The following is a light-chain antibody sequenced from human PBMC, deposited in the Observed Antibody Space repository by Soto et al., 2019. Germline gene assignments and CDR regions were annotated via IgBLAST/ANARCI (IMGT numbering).Light chain of an antibody. CDR3: ASWDDSLNRYV. V-gene: IGLV1-44*01. CDR2: TND. Sequence: QSVLTQPPSASGTPGQRITIGCSGRRSNIGSTTVSWYQQLPRTAPKLLIHTNDQRPSGVPDRFSGSKSGSSASLAISGLQSEDEADYFCASWDDSLNRYVFGTGTKVTVL. CDR1: RSNIGSTT. J-gene: IGLJ1*01.